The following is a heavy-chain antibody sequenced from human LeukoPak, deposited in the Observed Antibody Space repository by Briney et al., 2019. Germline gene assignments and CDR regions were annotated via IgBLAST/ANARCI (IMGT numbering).Heavy chain of an antibody. D-gene: IGHD6-25*01. CDR2: IRYDESYQ. J-gene: IGHJ4*02. V-gene: IGHV3-30*02. CDR1: GFTFSGYG. CDR3: AAIAAAALY. Sequence: GGSLRLPCAASGFTFSGYGMHWVRQAPGKGLEWVAYIRYDESYQYYVDSVRGRFTISRDNSKNMPFLQMNSLGAEDTAVYYCAAIAAAALYWGQGTQVTVSS.